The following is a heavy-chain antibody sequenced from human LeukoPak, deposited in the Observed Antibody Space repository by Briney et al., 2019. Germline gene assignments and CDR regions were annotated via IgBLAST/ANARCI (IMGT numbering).Heavy chain of an antibody. CDR3: ARQDATAHFDY. V-gene: IGHV4-39*01. CDR2: IYYSGST. Sequence: SETLSLTCTVSGGSISSSSYYWGWIRQPPGKGLEWIGSIYYSGSTYYNPSLKSRVTISVDTSKNQFSLKLSSVTAADTAVYYCARQDATAHFDYWGQGTLVAVSS. J-gene: IGHJ4*02. D-gene: IGHD5-18*01. CDR1: GGSISSSSYY.